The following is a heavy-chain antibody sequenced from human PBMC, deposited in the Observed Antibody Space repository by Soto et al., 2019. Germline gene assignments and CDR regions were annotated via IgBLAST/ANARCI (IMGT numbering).Heavy chain of an antibody. V-gene: IGHV4-4*07. D-gene: IGHD1-7*01. Sequence: SETLSLTCSVSGASISNFYWSLIRQSAGKGLEWIGRLYTRGTTDYNPYLKSRVTMSIDTSKNRVSLSLTSVTAADTAVYYCAKGANYYADSWRKGPVFTVSP. CDR2: LYTRGTT. CDR3: AKGANYYADS. J-gene: IGHJ4*02. CDR1: GASISNFY.